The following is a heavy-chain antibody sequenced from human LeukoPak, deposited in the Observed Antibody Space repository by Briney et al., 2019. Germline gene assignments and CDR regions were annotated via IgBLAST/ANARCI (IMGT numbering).Heavy chain of an antibody. CDR2: INHSGST. J-gene: IGHJ5*02. V-gene: IGHV4-34*01. Sequence: SETLSLTCAVYGGSFSGYYWSWIRQPPGKGLEWTGEINHSGSTNYNPSLKSRVTISVDTSKNQLSLKLSSVTAADTAVYYCARGDYGGNSAWFDPWGQGTLVTVSS. CDR3: ARGDYGGNSAWFDP. D-gene: IGHD4-23*01. CDR1: GGSFSGYY.